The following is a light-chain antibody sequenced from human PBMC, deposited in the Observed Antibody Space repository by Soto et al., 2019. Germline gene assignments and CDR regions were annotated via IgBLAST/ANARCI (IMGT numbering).Light chain of an antibody. CDR2: EVN. Sequence: QSVLTQPPSASGSPGQSVTISCTGTSSDVGAYDYDSWYQQYPGKAPKLIIYEVNKRPSGVPDRFSGSKSGNTASLTVSGLQADDESDYYCSSYAGSNNLLFGGGTKLTVL. J-gene: IGLJ2*01. V-gene: IGLV2-8*01. CDR3: SSYAGSNNLL. CDR1: SSDVGAYDY.